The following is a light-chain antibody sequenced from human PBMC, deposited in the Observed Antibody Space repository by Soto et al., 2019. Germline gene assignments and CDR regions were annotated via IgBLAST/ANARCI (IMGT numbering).Light chain of an antibody. J-gene: IGKJ3*01. CDR2: AAS. CDR3: QHRYSTPG. V-gene: IGKV1-39*01. Sequence: IQLNQSPSSLSASVGDRVSITCRASQNIDNFLNWYQQKPGKAPKLLFYAASDLQDGVPTRFSGSGSVTDFTLTISGLQPEDYGTYYCQHRYSTPGFGPGTKRDIK. CDR1: QNIDNF.